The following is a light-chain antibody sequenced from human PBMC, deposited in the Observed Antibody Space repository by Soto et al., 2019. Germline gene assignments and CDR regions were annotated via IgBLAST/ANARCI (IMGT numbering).Light chain of an antibody. CDR3: QQRSNWQT. V-gene: IGKV3-11*01. CDR2: DAS. Sequence: EIVLTQSPATLSLSPGERATLSCRASQSVSSYLAWYQQKPGQAPRLLIYDASNGATGIPARFSGSGSGTDFTLTISSLEPEDFAVYYCQQRSNWQTFGQGTKVEIK. J-gene: IGKJ1*01. CDR1: QSVSSY.